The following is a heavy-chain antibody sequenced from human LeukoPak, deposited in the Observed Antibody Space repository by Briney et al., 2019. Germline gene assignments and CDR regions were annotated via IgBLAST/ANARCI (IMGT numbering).Heavy chain of an antibody. CDR2: NYTSGNT. V-gene: IGHV4-61*02. CDR3: ARGPRGGAFDI. J-gene: IGHJ3*02. CDR1: GGSISSGSYY. Sequence: SQTLSLTCTVSGGSISSGSYYWSWIRQPAGKGLEWIGRNYTSGNTNYNPSLNSRATITVDTSRNQFSLKLSPVTAAATAVYFCARGPRGGAFDIWGQGTMVTVSS.